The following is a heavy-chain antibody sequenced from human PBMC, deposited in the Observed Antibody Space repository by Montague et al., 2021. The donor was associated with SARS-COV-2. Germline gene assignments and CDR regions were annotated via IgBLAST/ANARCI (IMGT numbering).Heavy chain of an antibody. CDR2: INHSGST. CDR3: ARVSGCSCGGCYSEWDPYYYYGMDV. V-gene: IGHV4-34*01. D-gene: IGHD2-15*01. J-gene: IGHJ6*02. Sequence: SETLSLTCAVYGGSFSGYYWSWIRQPPGKGLEWIGEINHSGSTNYNPSLKSRVTISVDTSKNQFSLKLSSVTAADTAVYYCARVSGCSCGGCYSEWDPYYYYGMDVWGQGTTVTVSS. CDR1: GGSFSGYY.